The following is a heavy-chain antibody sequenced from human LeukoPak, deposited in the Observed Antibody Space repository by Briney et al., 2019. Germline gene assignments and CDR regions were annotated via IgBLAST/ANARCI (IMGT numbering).Heavy chain of an antibody. D-gene: IGHD3-22*01. CDR2: ISGSGGST. V-gene: IGHV3-23*01. CDR1: GFTFSSYA. Sequence: GGSLRLSCAASGFTFSSYAMSWVRQAPGKGLEWVSAISGSGGSTYYADSVKGRFTISRDNSKNTLYLQMNSLRAEDTAVYYCAKDLFPSGYSALKEAYFDYWGQGTLVTVSS. J-gene: IGHJ4*02. CDR3: AKDLFPSGYSALKEAYFDY.